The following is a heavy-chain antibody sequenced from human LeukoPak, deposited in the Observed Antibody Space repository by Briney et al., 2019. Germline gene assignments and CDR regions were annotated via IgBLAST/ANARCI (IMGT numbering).Heavy chain of an antibody. CDR3: ARNTGDYMDV. Sequence: SETLSLTCTVSGGSISSGGYYWSWIRQPPGKGLEWIGYIYHSGSTYYNPSLKSRVTISVDRSKNQFSLKLSSVTAADTAVYYCARNTGDYMDVWGKGTTVTVSS. CDR1: GGSISSGGYY. D-gene: IGHD1-14*01. V-gene: IGHV4-30-2*01. J-gene: IGHJ6*03. CDR2: IYHSGST.